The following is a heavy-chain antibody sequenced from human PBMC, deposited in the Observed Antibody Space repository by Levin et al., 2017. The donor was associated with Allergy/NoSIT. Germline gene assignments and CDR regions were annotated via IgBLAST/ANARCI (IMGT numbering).Heavy chain of an antibody. V-gene: IGHV4-59*01. Sequence: ESLKISCTVSGGSIDTYYWIWIRQPPGEGLEWIGYIYYKGNTNYTPSLKSRVSISVDTSRNQFSLKLSSVTASDTAVYYCARWNYYDSGGSRPLDVWGQGTTVTVS. CDR2: IYYKGNT. CDR1: GGSIDTYY. J-gene: IGHJ6*02. D-gene: IGHD3-22*01. CDR3: ARWNYYDSGGSRPLDV.